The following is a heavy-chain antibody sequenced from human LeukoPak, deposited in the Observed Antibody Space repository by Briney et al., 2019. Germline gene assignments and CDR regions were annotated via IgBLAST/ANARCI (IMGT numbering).Heavy chain of an antibody. CDR2: IRYDGSNK. J-gene: IGHJ4*02. Sequence: PGGSLRLSCAASGFTFSSYGMHWVRQAPVKGLEWVAFIRYDGSNKYYADSVKGRFTISRDNSKNTLYLQMNSLRAEDTAVYYCAKALFPNTRQIVVVPTGLIDWGQGTLATVSS. D-gene: IGHD2-15*01. V-gene: IGHV3-30*02. CDR3: AKALFPNTRQIVVVPTGLID. CDR1: GFTFSSYG.